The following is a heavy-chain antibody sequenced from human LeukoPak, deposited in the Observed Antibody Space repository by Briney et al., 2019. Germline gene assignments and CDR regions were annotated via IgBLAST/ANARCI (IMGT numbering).Heavy chain of an antibody. J-gene: IGHJ6*03. CDR3: TSGSYYYGSGGDYYYYMDV. Sequence: GGSLRLSCTASGFTFGDYAMSWVRQAPGKGLEWVGFIRSKAYGGTTEYAASVKGRFTISRDDSKSIAYLQMNSLKTEDTAVYYCTSGSYYYGSGGDYYYYMDVWGKGTTVTVSS. CDR2: IRSKAYGGTT. D-gene: IGHD3-10*01. V-gene: IGHV3-49*04. CDR1: GFTFGDYA.